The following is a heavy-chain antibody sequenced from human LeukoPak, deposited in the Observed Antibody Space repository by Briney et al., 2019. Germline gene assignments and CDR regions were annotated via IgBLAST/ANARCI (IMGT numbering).Heavy chain of an antibody. CDR3: AKDRGRVVVPAAMLGYYGMDV. V-gene: IGHV3-23*01. D-gene: IGHD2-2*01. CDR1: GFTFSTYA. CDR2: ISGSGSGYST. Sequence: PGGSLRLSCAASGFTFSTYAMSWVRQAPGKGLEWVSAISGSGSGYSTYYADSVKGRFTISRDNSKNTLYLQMNSLRAEDTAVYYCAKDRGRVVVPAAMLGYYGMDVWGQGATVTVSS. J-gene: IGHJ6*02.